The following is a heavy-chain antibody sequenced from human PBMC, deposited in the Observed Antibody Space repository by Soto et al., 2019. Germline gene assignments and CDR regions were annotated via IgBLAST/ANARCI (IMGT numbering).Heavy chain of an antibody. CDR1: TFTLSSYP. D-gene: IGHD3-16*02. Sequence: GSLRLSCAASTFTLSSYPISWVRQPPGKGLQWVSGIEIGGTTYYADSVRGRFTISRDNSKNTLSLQMNRLLAEDTAVYYCATTAGYRSDSPLGHDAFDIWGQGKMVTVSS. CDR2: IEIGGTT. CDR3: ATTAGYRSDSPLGHDAFDI. J-gene: IGHJ3*02. V-gene: IGHV3-23*01.